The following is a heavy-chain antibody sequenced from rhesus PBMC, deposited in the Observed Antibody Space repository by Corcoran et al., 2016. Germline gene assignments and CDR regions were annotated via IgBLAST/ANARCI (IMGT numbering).Heavy chain of an antibody. Sequence: QVQLQESGPGVVKPSETLSLTCAVSGGSISGYYLWCWIRQPPGKGLEWIGYIYGGSGSTSYNPCLKKRVTISKDTSKNQFSLKLSSVTAADTAVYYCARGGYGLDSWGQGVVVTVSS. J-gene: IGHJ6*01. CDR3: ARGGYGLDS. CDR1: GGSISGYYL. V-gene: IGHV4S7*01. D-gene: IGHD3-34*01. CDR2: IYGGSGST.